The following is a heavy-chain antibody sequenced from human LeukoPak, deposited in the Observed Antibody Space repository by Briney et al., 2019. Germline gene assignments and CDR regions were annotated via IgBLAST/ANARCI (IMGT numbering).Heavy chain of an antibody. CDR3: AKPYGGNLADGFDI. V-gene: IGHV3-23*01. CDR2: ITGGGST. J-gene: IGHJ3*02. CDR1: GFTFSNYE. D-gene: IGHD4-23*01. Sequence: PGGSLRLSCAASGFTFSNYEMNWVRQAPGKGLEWVSAITGGGSTYYADSVKGRFTISRDNSKNTLSLQMSSLRAEDTAIYYCAKPYGGNLADGFDIWGQGTMVTVSS.